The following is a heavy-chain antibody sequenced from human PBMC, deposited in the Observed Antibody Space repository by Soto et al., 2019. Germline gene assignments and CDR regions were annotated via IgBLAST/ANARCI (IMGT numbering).Heavy chain of an antibody. Sequence: TLSLACTVSVGSISNENYYWSWIRQPPGKGLEWIAYIYYSGSTYYNPSLKSRLTISVDPSKNQFSLKLSSMTAADQAVYYCATGGGYDSFDFWGQGIQVTVSS. CDR3: ATGGGYDSFDF. CDR1: VGSISNENYY. CDR2: IYYSGST. D-gene: IGHD2-15*01. J-gene: IGHJ4*02. V-gene: IGHV4-30-4*01.